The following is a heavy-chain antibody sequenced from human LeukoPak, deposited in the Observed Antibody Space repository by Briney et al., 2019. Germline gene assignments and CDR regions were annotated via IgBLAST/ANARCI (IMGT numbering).Heavy chain of an antibody. CDR2: ISAYNGNT. V-gene: IGHV1-18*01. CDR1: GYTFTSYG. J-gene: IGHJ5*02. Sequence: ASVKVSCKASGYTFTSYGISWVRQAPGQGLEWMGWISAYNGNTNYAQKLQGRVTMTTDTSTSTAYMELRSLRSDDTAVYYCASDNPEGGELLPEDNWFDPWGQGTLVTVSS. CDR3: ASDNPEGGELLPEDNWFDP. D-gene: IGHD1-26*01.